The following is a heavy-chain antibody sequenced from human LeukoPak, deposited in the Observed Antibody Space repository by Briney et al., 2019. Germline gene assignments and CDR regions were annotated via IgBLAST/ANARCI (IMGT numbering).Heavy chain of an antibody. D-gene: IGHD5-24*01. CDR1: GGTFSSYA. CDR3: ARGSRWLHEEDYYYGMDV. CDR2: IIPILGIA. J-gene: IGHJ6*02. Sequence: SVKVSCKASGGTFSSYAISWVRQAPGQGLEWMGRIIPILGIADYAQKFQGRVTITADKSTSTAYMELSSLRSEDTAVYYCARGSRWLHEEDYYYGMDVWGQGTTVTVSS. V-gene: IGHV1-69*04.